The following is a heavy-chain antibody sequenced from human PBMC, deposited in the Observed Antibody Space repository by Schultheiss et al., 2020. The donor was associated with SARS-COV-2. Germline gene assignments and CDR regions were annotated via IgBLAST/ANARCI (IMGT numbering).Heavy chain of an antibody. Sequence: ETLSLTCTVSGGSISRGGYYWTWIRQPPGKGLEWVSAISSSGGSTYYADSVKGRFTISRDNSKNTLYLQVNTLRAEDTALYFCAKVSVAAAGRAAYYGMDVWGHGTTVTVSS. J-gene: IGHJ6*02. CDR3: AKVSVAAAGRAAYYGMDV. V-gene: IGHV3-23*01. CDR1: GGSISRGGYY. CDR2: ISSSGGST. D-gene: IGHD6-13*01.